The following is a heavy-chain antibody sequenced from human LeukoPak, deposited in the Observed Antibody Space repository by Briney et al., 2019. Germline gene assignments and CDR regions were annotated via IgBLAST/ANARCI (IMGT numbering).Heavy chain of an antibody. J-gene: IGHJ6*02. CDR1: GYTFTSYG. CDR2: ISAYNGNT. V-gene: IGHV1-18*01. Sequence: GASVKVSCKASGYTFTSYGISWVRQAPGQGLEWMGWISAYNGNTNYAQKLQGRVTMTRNTSISTAYMELSSLRSEDTAVYYCARGGYYYGSGSYFSGMDVWGQGTTVTVSS. CDR3: ARGGYYYGSGSYFSGMDV. D-gene: IGHD3-10*01.